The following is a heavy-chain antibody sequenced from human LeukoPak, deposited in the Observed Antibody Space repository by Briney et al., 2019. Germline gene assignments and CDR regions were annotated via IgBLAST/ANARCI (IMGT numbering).Heavy chain of an antibody. D-gene: IGHD4-17*01. Sequence: ASVKVSCKASGYTFTSYYMHWVRQAPGQGLEWMGTINPSGGSTSYAQKFQGRVTMTRDTSTSTVYMELSNLRSEDTAVYYCARASTTVTTLLRNNWFDPWGQGTLVTVSS. V-gene: IGHV1-46*01. CDR2: INPSGGST. CDR1: GYTFTSYY. CDR3: ARASTTVTTLLRNNWFDP. J-gene: IGHJ5*02.